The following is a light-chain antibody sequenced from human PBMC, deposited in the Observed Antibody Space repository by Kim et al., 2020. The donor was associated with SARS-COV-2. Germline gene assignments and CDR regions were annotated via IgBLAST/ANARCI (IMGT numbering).Light chain of an antibody. CDR1: SSSSGSNT. CDR2: SNN. V-gene: IGLV1-44*01. CDR3: AAWDDSLSGVV. J-gene: IGLJ2*01. Sequence: VRTYCLGSSSSSGSNTVSEYQQLPGTAPKLLVYSNNQRPSGVRYRFSGSKSGTSASLAISGLQTEDEADYYCAAWDDSLSGVVFGGGTQLTVL.